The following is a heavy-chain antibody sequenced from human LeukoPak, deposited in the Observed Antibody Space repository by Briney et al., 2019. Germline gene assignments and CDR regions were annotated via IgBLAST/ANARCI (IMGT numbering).Heavy chain of an antibody. CDR2: IYYSGST. CDR3: AREGYDSSGNNWFDP. V-gene: IGHV4-39*07. J-gene: IGHJ5*02. D-gene: IGHD3-22*01. Sequence: PSETLSLTCTVSGGSISCSSYYWGWIRQPPGKGLEWIGSIYYSGSTYYNPSLKSRVTISVDTSKNQFSLKLSSVTAADTAVYYCAREGYDSSGNNWFDPWGQGTLVTVSS. CDR1: GGSISCSSYY.